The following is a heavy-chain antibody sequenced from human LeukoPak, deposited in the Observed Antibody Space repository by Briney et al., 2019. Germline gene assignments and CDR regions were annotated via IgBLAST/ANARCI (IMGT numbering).Heavy chain of an antibody. CDR1: GGSISSYY. CDR3: ARVLPGYYYYMDV. J-gene: IGHJ6*03. CDR2: IYYSGST. Sequence: SETLSLTCTVSGGSISSYYWSWIRQPPGKGLEWIGSIYYSGSTYYNPSLKSRVTISVDTSKNQFSLKLSSVTAADTAVYYCARVLPGYYYYMDVWGKGTTVTVSS. V-gene: IGHV4-39*01.